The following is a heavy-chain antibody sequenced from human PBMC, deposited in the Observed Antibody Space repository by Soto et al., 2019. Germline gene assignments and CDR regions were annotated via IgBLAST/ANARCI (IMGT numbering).Heavy chain of an antibody. D-gene: IGHD2-8*01. CDR3: ARAAGADCTNGVCYPDYYYYMDV. CDR1: GYNFTSYA. J-gene: IGHJ6*03. CDR2: INAGNGNT. V-gene: IGHV1-3*01. Sequence: ASVKVSCKASGYNFTSYAMHWVRQAPGQRLEWMGWINAGNGNTKYSQKFQGRVTITRDTSASTAYMELSSLRSEDTAVYYCARAAGADCTNGVCYPDYYYYMDVWGKGTTVTVSS.